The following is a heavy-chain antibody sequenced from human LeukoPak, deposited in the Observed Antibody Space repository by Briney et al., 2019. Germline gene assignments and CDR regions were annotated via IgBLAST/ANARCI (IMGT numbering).Heavy chain of an antibody. CDR1: GGFISGYY. Sequence: SETLSLTCTVSGGFISGYYWTWIRQPPGKGLEWVGYIFYNGSTNYNPSLKSRVTISLDMSTKQFSLRLSSVTAADTAVYYCARDSCSSSSSYSDYYFGMDVWGQGTTVTVSS. V-gene: IGHV4-59*01. D-gene: IGHD2-2*01. CDR2: IFYNGST. CDR3: ARDSCSSSSSYSDYYFGMDV. J-gene: IGHJ6*02.